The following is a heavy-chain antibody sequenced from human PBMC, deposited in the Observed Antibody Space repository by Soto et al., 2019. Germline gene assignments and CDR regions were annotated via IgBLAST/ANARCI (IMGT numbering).Heavy chain of an antibody. CDR1: GFTFSSHG. V-gene: IGHV3-30*03. CDR2: ISYDGSNK. D-gene: IGHD6-19*01. J-gene: IGHJ4*02. Sequence: GGSLRLSCAASGFTFSSHGMHWVRQAPGKGLEWVAVISYDGSNKYYADSVKGRFTISRDNSKNTLYLQMNSLRAEDTAVYYCARHLYSGDSSGYYGYWGQGALVTVSS. CDR3: ARHLYSGDSSGYYGY.